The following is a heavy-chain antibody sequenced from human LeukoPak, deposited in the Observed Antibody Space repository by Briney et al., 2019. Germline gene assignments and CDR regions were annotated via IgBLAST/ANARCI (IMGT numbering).Heavy chain of an antibody. Sequence: ASVKVSCKASGYTFTSYDINWVRQATGQGLEWMGWMNPKSGNTGYAQKFQGRVTMTRDTSISTAYMELSSLRSEDMAVYYCASSETASGWFDPWGQGTLVTVSS. CDR3: ASSETASGWFDP. CDR1: GYTFTSYD. CDR2: MNPKSGNT. V-gene: IGHV1-8*01. J-gene: IGHJ5*02. D-gene: IGHD6-25*01.